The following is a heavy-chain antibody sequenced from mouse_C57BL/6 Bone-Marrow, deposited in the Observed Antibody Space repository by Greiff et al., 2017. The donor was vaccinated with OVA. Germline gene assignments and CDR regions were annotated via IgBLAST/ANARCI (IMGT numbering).Heavy chain of an antibody. Sequence: EVQLQQSGPELVKPGASVKISCKASGYTFTDYYMNWVKQSHGKSLEWIGDINPNNGGTSYNQKFKGKATLTVDKSSSTAYMELRSLTSEDSAVYYCARSRDVFAYWGQGTLVTVSA. D-gene: IGHD3-1*01. J-gene: IGHJ3*01. CDR1: GYTFTDYY. CDR2: INPNNGGT. CDR3: ARSRDVFAY. V-gene: IGHV1-26*01.